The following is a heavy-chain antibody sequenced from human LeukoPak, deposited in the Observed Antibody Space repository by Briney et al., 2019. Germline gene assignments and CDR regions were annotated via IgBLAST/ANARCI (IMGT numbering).Heavy chain of an antibody. V-gene: IGHV3-11*01. CDR2: ISSSGNSI. CDR1: GFTFSDHY. CDR3: ARGTDY. J-gene: IGHJ4*02. Sequence: GGSLRLSCAASGFTFSDHYMSWVRQAPGKGLEWVSYISSSGNSIGYADSVKGRFSISRDNAKNSLYLQMNSLRAEDTAVYYCARGTDYWGQGTLVTVSS.